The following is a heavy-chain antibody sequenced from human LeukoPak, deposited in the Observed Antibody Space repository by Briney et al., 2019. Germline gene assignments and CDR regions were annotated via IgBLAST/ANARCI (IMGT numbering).Heavy chain of an antibody. CDR2: IYTSGST. J-gene: IGHJ4*02. D-gene: IGHD2-8*02. V-gene: IGHV4-4*07. Sequence: SETLSLTCTVSGGSISSYYWCWIRQPAGKGLEWIGRIYTSGSTNYNPSLKSRVTMSVDTSKNQFSLKLSSVTAADTAVYYCARSTRRHCTGGVCYIDPFDYWGQGTLVTVSS. CDR1: GGSISSYY. CDR3: ARSTRRHCTGGVCYIDPFDY.